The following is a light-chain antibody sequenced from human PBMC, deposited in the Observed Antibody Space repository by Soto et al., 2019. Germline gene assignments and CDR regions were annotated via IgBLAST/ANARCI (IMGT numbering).Light chain of an antibody. J-gene: IGKJ1*01. CDR1: QSVGSN. V-gene: IGKV3-15*01. Sequence: EIVMTQSPATLSVSPGERATLSCRASQSVGSNLAWYQQKPGQAPRLLIYGASTRATGIPARFSGSGSGTEFTLTISSLQSEDFAIYFCHQYNNWPTDRTFGQGTKVEIK. CDR2: GAS. CDR3: HQYNNWPTDRT.